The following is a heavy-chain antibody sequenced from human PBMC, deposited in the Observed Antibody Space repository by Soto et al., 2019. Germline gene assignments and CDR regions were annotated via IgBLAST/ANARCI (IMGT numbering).Heavy chain of an antibody. J-gene: IGHJ4*02. D-gene: IGHD4-17*01. V-gene: IGHV4-59*08. CDR1: GGSISSYY. CDR2: IYSSGST. Sequence: QVQLQESGPGLVKPSETLSLTCTVSGGSISSYYWSWIRQPPGKGLEWIGYIYSSGSTNYNPSLKIRVTISVDTSKNQLSLKLSSVTAADTAVYYCARRYGYYFDDWGQGTLVTVSS. CDR3: ARRYGYYFDD.